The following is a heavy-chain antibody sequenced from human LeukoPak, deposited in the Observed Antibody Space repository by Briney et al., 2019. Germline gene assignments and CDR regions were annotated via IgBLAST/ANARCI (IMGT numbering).Heavy chain of an antibody. D-gene: IGHD1-26*01. CDR2: IRYDGSNK. J-gene: IGHJ4*02. V-gene: IGHV3-30*02. CDR1: GFTFSSYG. Sequence: AGSLRLSCAASGFTFSSYGMEWDRQAQGKGMGWVAFIRYDGSNKYYADSVKGRFTTPRDNSKNTLYLQMNSLRAEDTAVYYCAKDLHSGSYPGSGYWGQGTLVTVSS. CDR3: AKDLHSGSYPGSGY.